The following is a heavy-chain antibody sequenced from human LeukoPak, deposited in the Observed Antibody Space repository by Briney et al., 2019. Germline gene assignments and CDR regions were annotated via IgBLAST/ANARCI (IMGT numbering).Heavy chain of an antibody. CDR2: ITGSGGST. J-gene: IGHJ4*02. Sequence: PGGSLRLSCAASGFTFSLYAMSWVRQAPGKGLEWVSTITGSGGSTYYADSVRGRFTISRENSKNTLYLQMISLRAEDTAVYYCGKGGGSSWYYFDYWGQGTLVTVSS. V-gene: IGHV3-23*01. D-gene: IGHD6-13*01. CDR3: GKGGGSSWYYFDY. CDR1: GFTFSLYA.